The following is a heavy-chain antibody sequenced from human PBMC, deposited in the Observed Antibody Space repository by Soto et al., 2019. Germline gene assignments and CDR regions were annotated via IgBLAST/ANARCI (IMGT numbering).Heavy chain of an antibody. J-gene: IGHJ6*02. Sequence: GGSLRLSCAASGFTFSSYSMNWVRQAPGKGLEWVSSISSSSSYIYYADSVKGRFTISRDNAKNSLYLQMNSLRAEDTAVYYCARGQLRDGMDVWGQGTTVTVSS. CDR3: ARGQLRDGMDV. CDR2: ISSSSSYI. V-gene: IGHV3-21*01. D-gene: IGHD6-6*01. CDR1: GFTFSSYS.